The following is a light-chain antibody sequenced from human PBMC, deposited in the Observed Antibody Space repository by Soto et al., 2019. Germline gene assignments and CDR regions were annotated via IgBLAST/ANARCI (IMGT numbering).Light chain of an antibody. Sequence: QSALTQPASVSGSPGQSITISCTGTSSDVGGYNYVSWYQQHPGKAPKLMIYDVSNRPSGVSNRFSGSKSGNTAFLTISGLQAEEEADYYCSSYTSSLYVFGSGTKLIVL. J-gene: IGLJ1*01. CDR1: SSDVGGYNY. V-gene: IGLV2-14*01. CDR3: SSYTSSLYV. CDR2: DVS.